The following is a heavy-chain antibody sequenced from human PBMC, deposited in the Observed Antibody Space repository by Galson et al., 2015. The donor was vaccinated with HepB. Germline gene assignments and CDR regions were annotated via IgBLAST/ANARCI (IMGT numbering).Heavy chain of an antibody. CDR1: GGSISSGGYS. CDR2: IYHSGST. Sequence: LSLTCAVSGGSISSGGYSWSWIRQPPGKGLEWIGYIYHSGSTYYNPSLKSRVTISVDTSKNQFSLKLSSVTAADTAVYYCAGWKTFSPDADAFDIWGQGTMVTVSS. D-gene: IGHD1-1*01. J-gene: IGHJ3*02. CDR3: AGWKTFSPDADAFDI. V-gene: IGHV4-30-2*02.